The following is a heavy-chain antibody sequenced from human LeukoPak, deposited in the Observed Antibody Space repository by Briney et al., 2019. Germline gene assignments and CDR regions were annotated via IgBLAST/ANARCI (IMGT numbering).Heavy chain of an antibody. V-gene: IGHV3-23*01. Sequence: GSLRLSCAASGFTFSSYAMSWVRQAPGKGLEWVSAISGSGGSTYYADSVKGRFTISRDNSKNTLYLQMNSLRAEDTAVYYCAKTDPSLYSSGWYYDYWGQGTLVTVSS. CDR1: GFTFSSYA. D-gene: IGHD6-19*01. J-gene: IGHJ4*02. CDR2: ISGSGGST. CDR3: AKTDPSLYSSGWYYDY.